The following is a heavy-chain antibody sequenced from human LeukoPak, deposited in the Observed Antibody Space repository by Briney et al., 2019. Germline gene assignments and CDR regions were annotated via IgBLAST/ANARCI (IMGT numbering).Heavy chain of an antibody. CDR1: GYTFTDYY. CDR2: INPHSGDT. CDR3: AKTGRSGWYYHFDY. J-gene: IGHJ4*02. V-gene: IGHV1-2*02. D-gene: IGHD6-19*01. Sequence: ASVTVSFKASGYTFTDYYFHWMRQAPGQGLEWMGWINPHSGDTNYAQKFQGRVTMTRDTSISTVYMELSRLTSDDTAVFYCAKTGRSGWYYHFDYWGQGTLVTVSS.